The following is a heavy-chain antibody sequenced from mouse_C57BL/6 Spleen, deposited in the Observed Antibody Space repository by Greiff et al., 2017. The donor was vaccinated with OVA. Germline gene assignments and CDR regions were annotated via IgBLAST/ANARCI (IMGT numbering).Heavy chain of an antibody. D-gene: IGHD2-2*01. CDR3: ASYGYDGFDY. CDR1: GYSITSGYY. Sequence: EVQLVESGPGLVKPSQSLSLTCSVTGYSITSGYYWNWIRQFPGNKLEWMGYISYDGSNNYNPSLKNRISITRDTSKNQFFLKLNSVTTEDTATYYCASYGYDGFDYWGQGTTLTVSS. J-gene: IGHJ2*01. CDR2: ISYDGSN. V-gene: IGHV3-6*01.